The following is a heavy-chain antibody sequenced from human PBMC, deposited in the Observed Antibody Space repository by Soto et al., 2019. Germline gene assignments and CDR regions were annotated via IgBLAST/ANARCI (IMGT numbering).Heavy chain of an antibody. CDR2: ISGSAGST. D-gene: IGHD1-1*01. CDR3: AKGPAGTSIDY. CDR1: GFTFSSYA. J-gene: IGHJ4*02. V-gene: IGHV3-23*01. Sequence: GGSLRLSCAASGFTFSSYAMSWVRQAPGKGLEWVSAISGSAGSTYYAGSVQGQFTISRDNSKSTLYLQMNSLRDEDTAVYYCAKGPAGTSIDYGGQGTLVTVSS.